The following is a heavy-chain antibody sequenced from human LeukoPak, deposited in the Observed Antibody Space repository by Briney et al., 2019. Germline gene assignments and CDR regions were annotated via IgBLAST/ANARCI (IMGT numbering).Heavy chain of an antibody. Sequence: GASVKVSCKASGGTFSSYAISWVRQAPGQGLEWMGGIIPIFGTANYAQKFQGRVTITTDESTSTAYMELSSLRSEDTAVYYCARSELLVTYYYYYMDVWGKGTTVTVSS. CDR1: GGTFSSYA. V-gene: IGHV1-69*05. D-gene: IGHD3-16*02. J-gene: IGHJ6*03. CDR2: IIPIFGTA. CDR3: ARSELLVTYYYYYMDV.